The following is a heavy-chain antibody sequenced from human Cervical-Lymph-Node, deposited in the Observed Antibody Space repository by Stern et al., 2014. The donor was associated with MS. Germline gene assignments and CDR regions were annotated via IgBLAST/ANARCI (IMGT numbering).Heavy chain of an antibody. J-gene: IGHJ4*02. V-gene: IGHV1-8*01. CDR1: GYTFTSDD. CDR3: AQAWDS. Sequence: VQLVESGAEVKKPGASVKVSCKASGYTFTSDDMNWVRQAPGQGLEWMGSMNLASGDAGYAHNSQGTLTITSDTPISTASMDLSTLRSEATAVYYCAQAWDSWGQGTLVIVSS. CDR2: MNLASGDA.